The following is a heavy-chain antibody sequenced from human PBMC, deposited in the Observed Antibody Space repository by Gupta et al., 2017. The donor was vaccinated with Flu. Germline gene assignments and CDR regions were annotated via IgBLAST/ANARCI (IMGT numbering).Heavy chain of an antibody. CDR1: GYSFTSYW. CDR2: SDTGDSDT. J-gene: IGHJ4*02. CDR3: ARHPRMATMPKGGFDY. Sequence: EVQLVQSGAEVKKPGESLKIPCKGSGYSFTSYWIGWRGQMPGKGLAGMGTSDTGDSDTRYSPSFQGQVTISVDKSTSTAYLQWSSLKASDTAMYYCARHPRMATMPKGGFDYWGQGTLVTVSS. D-gene: IGHD5-24*01. V-gene: IGHV5-51*01.